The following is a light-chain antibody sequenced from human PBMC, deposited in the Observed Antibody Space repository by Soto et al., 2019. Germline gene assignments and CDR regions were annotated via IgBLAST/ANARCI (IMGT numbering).Light chain of an antibody. CDR1: SGHSSHA. CDR3: QTWGTAIRV. J-gene: IGLJ3*02. V-gene: IGLV4-69*01. CDR2: LNSDGSH. Sequence: QPVLTQSPSASASLGASVKLTCTLSSGHSSHAIAWHQQQPEKGPRYLMKLNSDGSHTKGDGIPDRFSGSSSGAERYLTISSLQSEDEADYYCQTWGTAIRVFGGGTQLTVL.